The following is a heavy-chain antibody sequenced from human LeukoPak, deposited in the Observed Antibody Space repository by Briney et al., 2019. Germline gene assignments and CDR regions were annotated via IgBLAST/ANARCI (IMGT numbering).Heavy chain of an antibody. Sequence: SETLSLTCTVSGGSISNYYWTWIRQPPGKGLEWLGSIYYSGNTYYNPSLNSRVTISVDTSKNRFSLNLTSVTAADTAVYYCARLGQLAFDYWGQGTLVTVSS. V-gene: IGHV4-59*12. D-gene: IGHD6-13*01. CDR2: IYYSGNT. CDR1: GGSISNYY. J-gene: IGHJ4*02. CDR3: ARLGQLAFDY.